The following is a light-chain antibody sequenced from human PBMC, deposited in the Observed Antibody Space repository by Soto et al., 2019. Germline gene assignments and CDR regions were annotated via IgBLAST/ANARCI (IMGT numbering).Light chain of an antibody. Sequence: IVMTQSPATLSVSPGERATLSCRASHSISSNLAWYQQKPGQAPRLLIYGASTRATGIPARFGGSGSGTEFTLTISSLQSEDFAVYFCQHYNNWPPWTFGQGTKVEVK. V-gene: IGKV3-15*01. CDR2: GAS. CDR1: HSISSN. J-gene: IGKJ1*01. CDR3: QHYNNWPPWT.